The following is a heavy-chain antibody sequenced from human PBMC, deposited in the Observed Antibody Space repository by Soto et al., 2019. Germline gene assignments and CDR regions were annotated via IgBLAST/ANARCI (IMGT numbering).Heavy chain of an antibody. Sequence: PSETLSLTCTVSGGSVTSGSYHWSWIRQPPGKALEWIGYIYYTGSTNYNTSLKSRVTISVDTSKNQFSLKLSSVTAADTGVYYCARVSVLYYSGSPDYWGQGTLVTVSS. CDR3: ARVSVLYYSGSPDY. CDR2: IYYTGST. CDR1: GGSVTSGSYH. D-gene: IGHD3-10*01. V-gene: IGHV4-61*01. J-gene: IGHJ4*02.